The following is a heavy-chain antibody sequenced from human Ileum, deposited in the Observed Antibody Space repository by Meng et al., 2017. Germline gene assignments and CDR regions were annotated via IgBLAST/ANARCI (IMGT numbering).Heavy chain of an antibody. CDR3: ARGAWLVRGVIISSFDY. CDR1: GGYCSGYD. J-gene: IGHJ4*02. D-gene: IGHD3-10*01. Sequence: KHSETLSPTRAVYGGYCSGYDWSSIRQPPERVLEWIGEIQHSVSTNYNPSLKSRVPTSVDTSKNQFSLKLTSVTAADTAVYYCARGAWLVRGVIISSFDYWGQGALVTVSS. CDR2: IQHSVST. V-gene: IGHV4-34*01.